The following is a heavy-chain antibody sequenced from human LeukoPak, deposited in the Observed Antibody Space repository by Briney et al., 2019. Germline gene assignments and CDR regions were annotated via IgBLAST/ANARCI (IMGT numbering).Heavy chain of an antibody. CDR3: ARALTSPEWVWFGESPTVIWFDP. V-gene: IGHV4-30-4*01. CDR1: GGSISSGDYN. Sequence: KSSETLSLTCTVSGGSISSGDYNWSWIRQPPGKGLEWIGYIYYSGSTYYNPSLKSRVTISVDTSKNQFSLKLSSVTAADTAVYYCARALTSPEWVWFGESPTVIWFDPWGQGTLVTVSS. CDR2: IYYSGST. D-gene: IGHD3-10*01. J-gene: IGHJ5*02.